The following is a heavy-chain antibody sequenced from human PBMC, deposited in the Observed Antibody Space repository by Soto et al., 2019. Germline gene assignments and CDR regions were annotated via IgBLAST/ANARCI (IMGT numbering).Heavy chain of an antibody. V-gene: IGHV1-2*04. J-gene: IGHJ6*02. CDR1: GYTFTGYY. D-gene: IGHD4-4*01. Sequence: AASVKVSCKASGYTFTGYYMHWVRQAPGQGLEWMGWINPNSGGTNYAQKFQGWVTMTRDTSISTAYMELSRLRSDDTAVYYCARGWSNSDPTFYYGMDVWGQGTTVTVSS. CDR3: ARGWSNSDPTFYYGMDV. CDR2: INPNSGGT.